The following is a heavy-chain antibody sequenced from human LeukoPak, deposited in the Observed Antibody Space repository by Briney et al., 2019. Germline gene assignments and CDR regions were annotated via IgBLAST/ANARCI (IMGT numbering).Heavy chain of an antibody. D-gene: IGHD6-13*01. J-gene: IGHJ5*02. CDR3: ARATGGAAAADFDP. CDR2: IYYSGST. Sequence: SETLSLTCTVSNGSISNYYWSWIRLHPGKGLEWIGFIYYSGSTYYNPSLKSRITISLDTSKNQFSLKLSSVTAADTAVYYCARATGGAAAADFDPWGQGTLVTVSS. CDR1: NGSISNYY. V-gene: IGHV4-59*06.